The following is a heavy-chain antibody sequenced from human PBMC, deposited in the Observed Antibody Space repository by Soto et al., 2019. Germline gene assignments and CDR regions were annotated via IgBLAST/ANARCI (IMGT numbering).Heavy chain of an antibody. CDR1: GFTFSSYA. V-gene: IGHV3-23*01. CDR2: ISGSGGST. D-gene: IGHD2-2*01. Sequence: GGSLRLSCAASGFTFSSYAMSWVRQAPGKGLEWVSAISGSGGSTYYADSVKGRFTISRDNSKNTLYLQMNSLRAEDTAVYYCAKFQGIVVVPAAIGWFDPWGQGTLVTVSS. J-gene: IGHJ5*02. CDR3: AKFQGIVVVPAAIGWFDP.